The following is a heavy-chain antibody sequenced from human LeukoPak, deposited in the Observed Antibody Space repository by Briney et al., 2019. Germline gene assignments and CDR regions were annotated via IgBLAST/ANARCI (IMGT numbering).Heavy chain of an antibody. Sequence: VASVKVSCKASGYTFSDYYIHWVRQAPGQGLEWMGWINPNSGGTNSAQKFQGRVTMTRDTSISTAYMELSRLRSDDTAVYYCAREKYSSGWYDELDYYYMDVWGKGTTVTVSS. CDR2: INPNSGGT. CDR1: GYTFSDYY. J-gene: IGHJ6*03. V-gene: IGHV1-2*02. CDR3: AREKYSSGWYDELDYYYMDV. D-gene: IGHD6-19*01.